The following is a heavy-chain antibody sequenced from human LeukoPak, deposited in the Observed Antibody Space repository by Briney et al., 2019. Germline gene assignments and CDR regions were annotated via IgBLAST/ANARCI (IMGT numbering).Heavy chain of an antibody. D-gene: IGHD1-26*01. CDR2: IKHDGSEK. J-gene: IGHJ4*02. CDR3: ARYTFLSGGYYNYYFDY. Sequence: QPGPSLRLSCAAAGFTSVDYATHSVRHAPGKGLGWVANIKHDGSEKYYVDSVKGRFTISRDNAQNSLYLQMSSLRAEDTAAYYSARYTFLSGGYYNYYFDYWGQGTLVPVSS. V-gene: IGHV3-7*01. CDR1: GFTSVDYA.